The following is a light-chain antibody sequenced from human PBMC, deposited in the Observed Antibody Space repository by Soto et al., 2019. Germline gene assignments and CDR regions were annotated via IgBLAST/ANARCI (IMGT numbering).Light chain of an antibody. CDR2: GAS. J-gene: IGKJ2*01. CDR1: QSVSSSY. Sequence: EIVLTQSPGTLSLSPGERATLSCRASQSVSSSYLAWYQQKPGQAPRLLIYGASSRATGIPDRFSGSGSGTDFTLTSSRLEPEDFAVYYCQQYGSSPQYTFGQGTKLELK. CDR3: QQYGSSPQYT. V-gene: IGKV3-20*01.